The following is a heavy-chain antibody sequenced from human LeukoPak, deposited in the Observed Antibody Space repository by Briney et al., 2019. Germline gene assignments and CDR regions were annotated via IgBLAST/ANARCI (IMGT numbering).Heavy chain of an antibody. J-gene: IGHJ6*02. Sequence: ASVKVSCKASGFTFTRYSITWVRQAPGKGHEWMGWISDYNGNTNYAQKYQGRVTMTTDTSTGTAYMELRSLRSDDTAVYYCARVVRSDSFDYDYYYAMDVWGQGTTVTVSS. CDR1: GFTFTRYS. CDR2: ISDYNGNT. CDR3: ARVVRSDSFDYDYYYAMDV. D-gene: IGHD2-8*01. V-gene: IGHV1-18*01.